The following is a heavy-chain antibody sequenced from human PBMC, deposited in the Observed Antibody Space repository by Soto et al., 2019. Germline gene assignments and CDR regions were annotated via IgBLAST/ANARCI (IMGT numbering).Heavy chain of an antibody. CDR3: ARGWFGPDV. D-gene: IGHD3-10*01. Sequence: EVQLVESGGGLVQPGGSLRLSCAASEFTFSGRSEHWVRQAPGKGLVWVSGIDKVGTDSTYADSVKGRFTSSRDNAKNTVYLQMNSLGVEDTAVYYCARGWFGPDVWGKGTTVTVSS. V-gene: IGHV3-74*01. CDR2: IDKVGTDS. CDR1: EFTFSGRS. J-gene: IGHJ6*03.